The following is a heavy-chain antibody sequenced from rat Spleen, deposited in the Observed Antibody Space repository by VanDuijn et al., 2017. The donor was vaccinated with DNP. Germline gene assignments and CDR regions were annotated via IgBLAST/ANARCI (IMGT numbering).Heavy chain of an antibody. J-gene: IGHJ4*01. V-gene: IGHV5S23*01. CDR1: GFTFRNYD. CDR3: ARHRTIMPYYYVMDA. Sequence: EVQLVESGGGLIQPGRSLKLSCTASGFTFRNYDMAWVRQAPTKGLEWVASINTGGGNTYYRDSVKGRFTISRDNAKNTQYLQMDSLRSEDTATYYCARHRTIMPYYYVMDAWGQGASVTVSS. CDR2: INTGGGNT. D-gene: IGHD1-12*01.